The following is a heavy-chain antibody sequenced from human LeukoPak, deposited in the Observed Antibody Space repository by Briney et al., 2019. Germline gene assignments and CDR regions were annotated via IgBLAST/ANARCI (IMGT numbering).Heavy chain of an antibody. D-gene: IGHD3-10*01. CDR3: GYYNSGSYSTPDS. Sequence: PGGSLRLSCAASGFTFSGFGMHWARQAPGKGLEWVAYIHTDQTIQYYADSVKGRFTISRDNSKNTLYLQMKTLRSEDTAVYYCGYYNSGSYSTPDSWGQGTQVTVSS. CDR2: IHTDQTIQ. CDR1: GFTFSGFG. J-gene: IGHJ5*01. V-gene: IGHV3-30*02.